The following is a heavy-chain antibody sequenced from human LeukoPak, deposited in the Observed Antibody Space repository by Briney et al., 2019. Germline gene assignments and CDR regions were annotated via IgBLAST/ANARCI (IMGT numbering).Heavy chain of an antibody. D-gene: IGHD3-16*01. CDR3: ARGGVDY. Sequence: GGSLRLSCAASGFSFSSSTMHWFRQAPGKGLDWVAVISYDGDIKYYADSVKGRFIISRDNSENTLHLQMNTLRAEDTAVYYCARGGVDYWGQGTLVTVSS. CDR2: ISYDGDIK. J-gene: IGHJ4*02. CDR1: GFSFSSST. V-gene: IGHV3-30*04.